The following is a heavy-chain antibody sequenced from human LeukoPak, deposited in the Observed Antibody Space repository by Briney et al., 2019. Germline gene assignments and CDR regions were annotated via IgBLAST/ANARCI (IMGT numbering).Heavy chain of an antibody. CDR2: ISDRGGST. CDR3: AKIISAGLNKGYFDY. J-gene: IGHJ4*02. V-gene: IGHV3-23*01. D-gene: IGHD6-6*01. Sequence: PGGSLRLSCAASGFTFSTYAMSWVRQAPGKGLEWVSTISDRGGSTYYADSVKGRFTISRDNSKNTLYLQMNSLRAEDTAVYYCAKIISAGLNKGYFDYWGQGTLVTVSS. CDR1: GFTFSTYA.